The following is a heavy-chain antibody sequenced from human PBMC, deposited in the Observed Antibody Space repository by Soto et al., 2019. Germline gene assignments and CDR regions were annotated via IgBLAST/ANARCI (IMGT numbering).Heavy chain of an antibody. V-gene: IGHV3-49*04. D-gene: IGHD1-26*01. CDR1: GFTFGDYA. Sequence: GESLRLSCTASGFTFGDYAMSWVRQAPGKGLEWVGFIRSKAYGGTTEYAASVKGRFTISRDDSKSIAYLQMNSLKTEDTAVYYCTREGGSYYFAFDIWGQGTMVTVSS. CDR3: TREGGSYYFAFDI. CDR2: IRSKAYGGTT. J-gene: IGHJ3*02.